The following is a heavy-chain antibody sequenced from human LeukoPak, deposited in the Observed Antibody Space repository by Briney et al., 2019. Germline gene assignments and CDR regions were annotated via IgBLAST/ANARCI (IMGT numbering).Heavy chain of an antibody. CDR2: ISGSGGST. V-gene: IGHV3-23*01. CDR1: GFTFSSYA. J-gene: IGHJ4*02. D-gene: IGHD3-10*01. Sequence: GGSLRLSCAASGFTFSSYAMSWVRQAPGKGLEWVSAISGSGGSTYYSDSVKGRFNISRYNSKNTLYLEMNSLRAEDTAVYYCAKMITMVHFDYWGQGTLVTVSS. CDR3: AKMITMVHFDY.